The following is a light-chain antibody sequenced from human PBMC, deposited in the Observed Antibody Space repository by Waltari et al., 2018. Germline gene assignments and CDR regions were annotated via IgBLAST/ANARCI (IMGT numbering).Light chain of an antibody. Sequence: SYVLTQTPSVSLAPGQTAIITSGGGHIRSKSVHWYQLQPGQAPVLVMFYDSDRPPGIPDRFSGSNSGNTATLTISRVEDDDEADYFCQVWDDSNNSGVFGGGTKLTVL. V-gene: IGLV3-21*04. J-gene: IGLJ2*01. CDR1: HIRSKS. CDR3: QVWDDSNNSGV. CDR2: YDS.